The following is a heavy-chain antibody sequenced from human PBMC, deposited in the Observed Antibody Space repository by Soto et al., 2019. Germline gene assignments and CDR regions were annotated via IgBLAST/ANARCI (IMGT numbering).Heavy chain of an antibody. Sequence: LRLSFAVSGFTFINYAMSWVRQAPGKGLEWVSVISGSGATTYYADSVKGRFTISRDNSKNTLYLQMNSLRAEDTAVYHCAKIAQGSWWELPGFWGQGTLVTVSS. CDR3: AKIAQGSWWELPGF. CDR1: GFTFINYA. D-gene: IGHD1-26*01. V-gene: IGHV3-23*01. J-gene: IGHJ4*02. CDR2: ISGSGATT.